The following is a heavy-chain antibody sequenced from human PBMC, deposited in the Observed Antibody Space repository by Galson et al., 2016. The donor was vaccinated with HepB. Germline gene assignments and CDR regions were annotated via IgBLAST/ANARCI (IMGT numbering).Heavy chain of an antibody. V-gene: IGHV3-21*01. CDR3: ARALRYFDWTLTRKANAFDI. CDR2: ISSSSSYI. Sequence: SLRLSCAASGFTFSSYSMNWVRQAPGKGLEWVSSISSSSSYIYYADSVKGRFTISRDNAKNTLYLQMNSLRAEDTAVYYCARALRYFDWTLTRKANAFDIWGRGTMVTVSS. CDR1: GFTFSSYS. D-gene: IGHD3-9*01. J-gene: IGHJ3*02.